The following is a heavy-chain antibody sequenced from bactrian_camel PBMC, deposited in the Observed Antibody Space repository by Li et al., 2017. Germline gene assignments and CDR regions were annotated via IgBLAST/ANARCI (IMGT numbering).Heavy chain of an antibody. CDR3: AAVRYGGTWYPLCRARSADFGY. CDR1: GMSYSTYC. V-gene: IGHV3S53*01. Sequence: QLVESGGGSVQAGGSLRLSCAASGMSYSTYCMGWYRQAPGKEREGVAAIAGSGSTGYADSVKGRFTISKDNAKNTLYLQMNSLKPEDTAMYYCAAVRYGGTWYPLCRARSADFGYWGQGTQVTVS. D-gene: IGHD6*01. J-gene: IGHJ6*01. CDR2: IAGSGST.